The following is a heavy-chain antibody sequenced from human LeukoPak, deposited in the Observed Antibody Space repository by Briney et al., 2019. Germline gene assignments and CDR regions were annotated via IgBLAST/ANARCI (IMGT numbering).Heavy chain of an antibody. Sequence: GGSLRLSCAASGFNFSTYAMSWVRQAPGKGLEWVSGISGSGGGTYYADSVKGRFTISRDNAKNSLYLQMNSLRAEDTAVYYCAKASSSCYRCYDFWGQGTLVTVSS. CDR1: GFNFSTYA. J-gene: IGHJ4*02. D-gene: IGHD2-2*02. V-gene: IGHV3-23*01. CDR2: ISGSGGGT. CDR3: AKASSSCYRCYDF.